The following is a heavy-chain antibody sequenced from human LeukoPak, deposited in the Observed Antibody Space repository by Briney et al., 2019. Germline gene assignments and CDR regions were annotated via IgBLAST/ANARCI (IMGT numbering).Heavy chain of an antibody. CDR1: GGSIGSSSYY. CDR3: ARETLLVGASYYYYMDV. J-gene: IGHJ6*03. CDR2: IYYSGST. V-gene: IGHV4-39*07. D-gene: IGHD1-26*01. Sequence: SETLSLTCTVSGGSIGSSSYYWGWIRQPPGKGLNWIGSIYYSGSTNYNPSLKSRVTISVDTSKNQFSLKLSSVTAADTAVYYCARETLLVGASYYYYMDVWGKGTTVTISS.